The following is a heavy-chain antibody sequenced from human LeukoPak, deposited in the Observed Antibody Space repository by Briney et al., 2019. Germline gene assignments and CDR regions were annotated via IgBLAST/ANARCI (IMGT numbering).Heavy chain of an antibody. CDR1: GGSISSGDHH. Sequence: PSETLSLTCTVSGGSISSGDHHWSWIRQPPGKGLEWIGYIYDSGSTYYNPSLKSRVTISVDTSKNQFSLKLSSVTAADTAVYYCARDPVIALPDGAGGYWGQGTLVTVSS. J-gene: IGHJ4*02. D-gene: IGHD2-8*01. CDR3: ARDPVIALPDGAGGY. CDR2: IYDSGST. V-gene: IGHV4-30-4*01.